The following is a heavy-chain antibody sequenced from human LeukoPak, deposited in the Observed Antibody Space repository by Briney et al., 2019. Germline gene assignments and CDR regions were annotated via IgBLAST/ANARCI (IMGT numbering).Heavy chain of an antibody. CDR1: GFTFDDYD. Sequence: GGSLGLSCAASGFTFDDYDMHWVRQAPGKGLEWVSGIRWDSGSIGYADSVKGRLTISRDNDKKSLYRQMNSLRAEYMALYYCAIGVGPGTYSSSSYDYWGQGTLVTVSS. CDR2: IRWDSGSI. J-gene: IGHJ4*02. CDR3: AIGVGPGTYSSSSYDY. V-gene: IGHV3-9*03. D-gene: IGHD6-6*01.